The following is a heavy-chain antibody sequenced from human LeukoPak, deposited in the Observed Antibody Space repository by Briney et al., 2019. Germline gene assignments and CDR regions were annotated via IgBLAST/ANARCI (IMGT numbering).Heavy chain of an antibody. CDR3: ATLTGSHPAY. CDR1: GGSIDRSTYY. CDR2: IYYSGST. J-gene: IGHJ4*02. D-gene: IGHD1-26*01. Sequence: SETLSLTCTVSGGSIDRSTYYWGWIRQPPGKGLEWIGSIYYSGSTYYNPSLRSRFTISVDTSKNQFSLKLNSVTAGDTAVYYCATLTGSHPAYWGQGTLVTVSS. V-gene: IGHV4-39*01.